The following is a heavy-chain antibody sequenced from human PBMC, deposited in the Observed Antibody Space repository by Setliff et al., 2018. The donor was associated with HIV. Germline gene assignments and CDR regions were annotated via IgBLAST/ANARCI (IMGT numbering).Heavy chain of an antibody. CDR1: GFIFSNYR. V-gene: IGHV3-21*01. J-gene: IGHJ4*02. D-gene: IGHD2-15*01. CDR2: ISSSSTYT. CDR3: LPKRIVVPY. Sequence: PGGSLRLSCAASGFIFSNYRMNWVRQAPGKGLEWVSSISSSSTYTFYADSVKGRFTISRDNAKNSLYLQMNSLRAEDTAVYYCLPKRIVVPYWGQGTLVTVSS.